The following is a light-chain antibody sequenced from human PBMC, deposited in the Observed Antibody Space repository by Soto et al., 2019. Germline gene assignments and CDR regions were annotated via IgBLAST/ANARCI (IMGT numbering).Light chain of an antibody. Sequence: QSVLTQPPSVSGAPGQRVTISCTGSSSNIGAGYDVYWYQQLPGTAPKLLIYGNSNRPSGVPERFSGSKSATSASLAITGLQAEDEADYYCQSYDSSLTGAVFGGGTNLTVL. CDR3: QSYDSSLTGAV. J-gene: IGLJ2*01. V-gene: IGLV1-40*01. CDR2: GNS. CDR1: SSNIGAGYD.